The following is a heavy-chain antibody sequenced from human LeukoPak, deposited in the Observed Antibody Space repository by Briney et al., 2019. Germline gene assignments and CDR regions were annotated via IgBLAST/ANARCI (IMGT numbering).Heavy chain of an antibody. Sequence: ASVKVSCKASGYTFTGYYMHWVRQAPGQGLEWMGWINPNSGGTDYAQKFQGRVTMTRDTSISTAYMELSRLRSDDTAVHYCARDQRAYYDFWSGPSYTDYWGQGTLVTVSS. CDR1: GYTFTGYY. J-gene: IGHJ4*02. CDR3: ARDQRAYYDFWSGPSYTDY. CDR2: INPNSGGT. D-gene: IGHD3-3*01. V-gene: IGHV1-2*02.